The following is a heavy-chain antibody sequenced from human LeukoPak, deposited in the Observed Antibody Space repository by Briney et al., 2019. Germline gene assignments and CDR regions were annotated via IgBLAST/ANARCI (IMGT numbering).Heavy chain of an antibody. CDR2: ICYSGST. D-gene: IGHD2-2*01. CDR3: AMRGYCSSTSCSDYGRMDV. Sequence: SETLSLTCTVSGGSVSSGSYYWSWLRQPPGKGLEWIGYICYSGSTNYNPSLKSRVTISVDTSKNQFSLKLSSVTAADTAVYYCAMRGYCSSTSCSDYGRMDVWGKGTTVTVSS. J-gene: IGHJ6*04. V-gene: IGHV4-61*01. CDR1: GGSVSSGSYY.